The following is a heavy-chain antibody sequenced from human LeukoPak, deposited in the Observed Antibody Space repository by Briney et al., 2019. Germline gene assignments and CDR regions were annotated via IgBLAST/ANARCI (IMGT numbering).Heavy chain of an antibody. Sequence: GGSLKLSCAASGFSFSSYGTSWVRQAPGKGLECVSFISGDGDNTYYAESVKGRFTISRDNSKNTLFLQMNSLRAEDTAVFYFPKRSGYPSGSSFDSWGQKTLVTASS. CDR3: PKRSGYPSGSSFDS. CDR1: GFSFSSYG. CDR2: ISGDGDNT. V-gene: IGHV3-23*01. D-gene: IGHD3-10*01. J-gene: IGHJ4*01.